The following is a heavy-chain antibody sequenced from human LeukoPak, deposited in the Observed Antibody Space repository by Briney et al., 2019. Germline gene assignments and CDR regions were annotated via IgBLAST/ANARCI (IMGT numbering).Heavy chain of an antibody. V-gene: IGHV4-59*01. D-gene: IGHD3-10*01. CDR2: IYYSGST. Sequence: SETLSLTCTVSGGSISSYYWSWIRQPPGKGLEWIGYIYYSGSTNYNPSLKSRVTISVDTSKNQFSLKLSSVTAADTAVYYCARVSSMLRGPLVIQYFDFWGQGTLVTVSS. CDR3: ARVSSMLRGPLVIQYFDF. J-gene: IGHJ4*02. CDR1: GGSISSYY.